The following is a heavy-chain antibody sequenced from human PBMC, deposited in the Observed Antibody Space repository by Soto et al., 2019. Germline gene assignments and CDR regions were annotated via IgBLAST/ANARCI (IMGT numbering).Heavy chain of an antibody. D-gene: IGHD2-15*01. V-gene: IGHV3-23*01. CDR1: GFTFSSYT. Sequence: EVQLLESGGGLVQPGGSLRLSCAASGFTFSSYTMNWVRQAPGKGLEWVSAISGSGASIFYADSVKDRFTISRDNFKNTLYPQMNSLRVEDTAVFYCAAGGSQTGYYFDHWGQGTLVTVSS. CDR3: AAGGSQTGYYFDH. J-gene: IGHJ4*02. CDR2: ISGSGASI.